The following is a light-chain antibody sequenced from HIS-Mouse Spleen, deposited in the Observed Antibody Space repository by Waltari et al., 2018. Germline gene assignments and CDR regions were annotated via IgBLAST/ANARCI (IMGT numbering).Light chain of an antibody. CDR3: QQSYSTPPYT. J-gene: IGKJ2*01. V-gene: IGKV1-39*01. Sequence: DIQMTQSPSSLSASVGDRVTITCRASQSISSYLNWYQQKPGKAPKLLIYAASSLQSVFPSRFSGSGSGTDFTLTISSLQPEDFATYYCQQSYSTPPYTFGQGTKLEIK. CDR1: QSISSY. CDR2: AAS.